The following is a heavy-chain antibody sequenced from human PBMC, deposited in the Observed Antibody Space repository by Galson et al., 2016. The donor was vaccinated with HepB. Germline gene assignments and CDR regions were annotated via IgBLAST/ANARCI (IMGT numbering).Heavy chain of an antibody. CDR2: IFPGDSDS. J-gene: IGHJ4*02. CDR1: GYSFSSYW. Sequence: QSGAEVKEPGESLKISCKGSGYSFSSYWIGWVRQRPGKGPEWMGVIFPGDSDSRYNPSFEGQVTFSVDKSISTAYLQWSSLEASDTSMYFCARQLNGYFFDFWGQGTRITVSS. V-gene: IGHV5-51*01. D-gene: IGHD3-22*01. CDR3: ARQLNGYFFDF.